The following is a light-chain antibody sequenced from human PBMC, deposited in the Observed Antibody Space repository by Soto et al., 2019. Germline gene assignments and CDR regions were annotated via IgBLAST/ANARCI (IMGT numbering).Light chain of an antibody. J-gene: IGKJ2*01. CDR1: QSVSSN. CDR2: GAS. V-gene: IGKV3-15*01. Sequence: EIVMTQSPATLSVSPGERATLSCRASQSVSSNLAWYQQKPGQAPRLLIYGASTRATGIPARFSGSGSGTEFTLTISSLQSEDFEGYYCQQYNNWPPMSTFGQGTKLEIK. CDR3: QQYNNWPPMST.